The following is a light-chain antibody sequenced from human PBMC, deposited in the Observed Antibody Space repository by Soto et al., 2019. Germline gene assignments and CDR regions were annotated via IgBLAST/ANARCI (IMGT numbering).Light chain of an antibody. V-gene: IGKV1-5*03. CDR1: QSISDW. CDR2: KAS. J-gene: IGKJ2*01. Sequence: DIPMTQSPSTLSASVGDRVTITCRASQSISDWLAWYQQTPGKAPKLLIYKASSLQSGVPSRFSGSGSGTEFTLTISSLQPDDFATCYCQQYNSYPYTFGQGTKLEIK. CDR3: QQYNSYPYT.